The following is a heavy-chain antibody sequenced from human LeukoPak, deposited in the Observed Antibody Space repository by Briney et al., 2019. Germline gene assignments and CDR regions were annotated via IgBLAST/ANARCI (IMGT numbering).Heavy chain of an antibody. V-gene: IGHV1-2*02. CDR2: INPNSGGT. Sequence: VSVKVSCKASGYTFTGYYMHWVRQAPGQGLEWMGWINPNSGGTNYAQKFQGRVTMTRDTSISTAYMELSRLRSEDTAVYYCARVRDGYNDAYDIWGQGTMVTVPS. J-gene: IGHJ3*02. CDR3: ARVRDGYNDAYDI. D-gene: IGHD5-24*01. CDR1: GYTFTGYY.